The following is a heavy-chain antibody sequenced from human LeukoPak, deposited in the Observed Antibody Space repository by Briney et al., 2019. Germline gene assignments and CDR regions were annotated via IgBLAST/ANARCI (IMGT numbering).Heavy chain of an antibody. CDR1: GGTFSSYA. CDR3: ARDDSGPFRV. D-gene: IGHD6-25*01. CDR2: IIPIFGTA. V-gene: IGHV1-69*13. J-gene: IGHJ3*01. Sequence: SVKVSCKASGGTFSSYAISWVRQAPGQGLEWMGGIIPIFGTANYAQKFQGRVTITADESTSTAYMELSGLRSEDTAVYYCARDDSGPFRVWGQGTMVTVSS.